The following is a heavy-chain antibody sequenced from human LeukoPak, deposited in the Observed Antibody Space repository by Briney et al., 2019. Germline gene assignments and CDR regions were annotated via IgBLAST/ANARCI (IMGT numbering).Heavy chain of an antibody. CDR2: IYYSGST. CDR1: GGSISSSSYY. CDR3: ARGVKLYDFWSGYPAHPHFDY. J-gene: IGHJ4*02. Sequence: SETLSLTCTVSGGSISSSSYYWGWIRQPPGKGLEWIGSIYYSGSTYYNPSLKSRVTISVDTSKNQFSLKLSSVTAADTAVYYCARGVKLYDFWSGYPAHPHFDYWGQGTLVTVSS. V-gene: IGHV4-39*07. D-gene: IGHD3-3*01.